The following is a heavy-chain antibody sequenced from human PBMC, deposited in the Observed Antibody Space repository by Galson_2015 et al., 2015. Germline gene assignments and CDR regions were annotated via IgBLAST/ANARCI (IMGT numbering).Heavy chain of an antibody. CDR2: ISSSSSYI. CDR3: AREWDYYDILTGYGEITNDAFDI. CDR1: GFTFSSYR. J-gene: IGHJ3*02. Sequence: SLRLSCAASGFTFSSYRMNWVRQAPGKGLEWVSSISSSSSYIYYADSVKGRFTISRDNAKNSLYLQMNSLRAEDTAVYYCAREWDYYDILTGYGEITNDAFDIWGQGTMVTVSS. V-gene: IGHV3-21*01. D-gene: IGHD3-9*01.